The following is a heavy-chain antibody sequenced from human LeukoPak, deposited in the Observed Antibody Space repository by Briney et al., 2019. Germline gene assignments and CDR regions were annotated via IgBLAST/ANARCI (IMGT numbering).Heavy chain of an antibody. Sequence: SETLSLTCTVSGGSISSYYWSWIRQPPGKGLEWIGYIYYSGSTNYNPSLKSRVTISVDTSKNQFSLKLSSVTAADTAVYYCARARLSRKCMDVWGQGTTVTVSS. CDR3: ARARLSRKCMDV. CDR2: IYYSGST. V-gene: IGHV4-59*01. J-gene: IGHJ6*02. CDR1: GGSISSYY. D-gene: IGHD4/OR15-4a*01.